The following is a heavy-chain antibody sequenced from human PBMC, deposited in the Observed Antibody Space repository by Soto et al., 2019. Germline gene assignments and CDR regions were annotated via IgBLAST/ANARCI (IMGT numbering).Heavy chain of an antibody. Sequence: QVQWVESGGGLVKPGGSLRLSCAASGFTFSDYYMTWIRQAPGKGLEWISYLNNRSSYANYADSVRGRFTISRDNAKNSLYLQKDSLLADNTSVYYCARGITRQVRVTAYYIDYWGQGTLVTVSS. CDR3: ARGITRQVRVTAYYIDY. J-gene: IGHJ4*02. CDR1: GFTFSDYY. V-gene: IGHV3-11*05. CDR2: LNNRSSYA. D-gene: IGHD3-10*01.